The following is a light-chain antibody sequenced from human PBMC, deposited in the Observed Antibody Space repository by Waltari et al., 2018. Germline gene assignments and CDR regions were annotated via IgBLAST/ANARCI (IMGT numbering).Light chain of an antibody. CDR3: CSYAGSSTLDVV. CDR2: EVS. CDR1: SSDIGSPNI. J-gene: IGLJ2*01. Sequence: QSALTQPASVSGSPGQSITISCTGTSSDIGSPNIVSWYQQHPGKAPKLMIYEVSKRPSGVSNRFSGSKSGNRASLTISGLQAEDEADYYCCSYAGSSTLDVVFGGGTKLTVL. V-gene: IGLV2-23*02.